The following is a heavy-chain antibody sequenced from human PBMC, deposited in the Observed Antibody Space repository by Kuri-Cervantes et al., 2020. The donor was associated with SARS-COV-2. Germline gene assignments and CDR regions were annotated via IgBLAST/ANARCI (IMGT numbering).Heavy chain of an antibody. V-gene: IGHV4-59*12. Sequence: SETLSLTCTASGGSISSYYWSWTRQPPGKGLEWIGYIYYSGSTNYNPSLKSRVTISVDTSKNQFSLKLSSVTAADTAVYYCARGPRYGVYLSIRGRYFHYWGQGTLVTVSS. CDR1: GGSISSYY. CDR2: IYYSGST. J-gene: IGHJ4*02. D-gene: IGHD4-17*01. CDR3: ARGPRYGVYLSIRGRYFHY.